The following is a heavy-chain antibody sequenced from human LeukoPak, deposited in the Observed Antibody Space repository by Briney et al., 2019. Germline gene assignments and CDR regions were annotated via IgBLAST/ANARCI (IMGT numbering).Heavy chain of an antibody. Sequence: GGSLRLSCAASGFTFSSYSMNWVRQAPGKGLEWVSSISSSSNYIYYADSVKGRFTISRDNAKNSLYLQMNSLRDEDTGVYYCASMTMVRGVKKTGFDYWGQGTLVTVSS. J-gene: IGHJ4*02. CDR1: GFTFSSYS. CDR2: ISSSSNYI. D-gene: IGHD3-10*01. V-gene: IGHV3-21*01. CDR3: ASMTMVRGVKKTGFDY.